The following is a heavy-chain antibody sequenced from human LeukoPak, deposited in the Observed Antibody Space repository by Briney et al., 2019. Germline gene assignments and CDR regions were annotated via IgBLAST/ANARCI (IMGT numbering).Heavy chain of an antibody. Sequence: PGGSLRLSCAASGFTFSSYAMHWVRQAPGKGLEWVAVISCDGSNKYYADSVKGRFTISRDNSKNTLYLQMNSLRAEDTAVYYCAREEELALDYWGQGTLVTVSS. CDR1: GFTFSSYA. D-gene: IGHD6-13*01. V-gene: IGHV3-30*04. J-gene: IGHJ4*02. CDR3: AREEELALDY. CDR2: ISCDGSNK.